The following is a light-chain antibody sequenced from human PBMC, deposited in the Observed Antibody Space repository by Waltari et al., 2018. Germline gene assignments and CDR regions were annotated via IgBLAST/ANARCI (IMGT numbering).Light chain of an antibody. Sequence: QSVLTQPPSASGTPGQRVTISCSGSPSNIRGNLVNWYQQLPGKAPKLLIYRSDLRPSGVPDRFSGSKSGTSASLAISGLQSEDEADYFCASWDDSLNGHWVFGGGTKVTVL. CDR2: RSD. V-gene: IGLV1-44*01. CDR1: PSNIRGNL. J-gene: IGLJ3*02. CDR3: ASWDDSLNGHWV.